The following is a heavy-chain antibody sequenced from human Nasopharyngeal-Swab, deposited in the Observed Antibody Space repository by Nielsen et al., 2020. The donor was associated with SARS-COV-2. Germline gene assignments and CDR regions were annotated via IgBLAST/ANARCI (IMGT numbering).Heavy chain of an antibody. CDR1: GFTFSDYY. D-gene: IGHD4-17*01. J-gene: IGHJ4*02. CDR2: ISSSGSTI. Sequence: SLKISCAASGFTFSDYYMSWIRQAPGKGLEWVSYISSSGSTIYYADSVKGRFTISRDNAKNSLYLQMNSLRAEDTAVYYCARDPPATTVTTGDYWGQGTLVTVSS. CDR3: ARDPPATTVTTGDY. V-gene: IGHV3-11*04.